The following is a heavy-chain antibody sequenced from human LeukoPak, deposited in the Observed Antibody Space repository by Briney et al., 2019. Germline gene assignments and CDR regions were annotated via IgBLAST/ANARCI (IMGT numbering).Heavy chain of an antibody. CDR2: IYYSGST. Sequence: SETLSLTCTVAGGSIRSSSYYWGWIRQPPGKGLEWIGSIYYSGSTYYNPSLKSRVTISVDTSKNQFSLKLSSVTAADTAVYYCARVASSTSWSCFDYWGQGTLVTVSS. J-gene: IGHJ4*02. CDR3: ARVASSTSWSCFDY. CDR1: GGSIRSSSYY. V-gene: IGHV4-39*07. D-gene: IGHD2-2*01.